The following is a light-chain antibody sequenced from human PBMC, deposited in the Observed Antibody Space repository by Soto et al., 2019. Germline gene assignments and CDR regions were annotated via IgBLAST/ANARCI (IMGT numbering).Light chain of an antibody. CDR2: GNS. Sequence: QSVLTQPPSVSGAPGQRVTISCTGSSSNIGAGYDVHWYQQLPGTAPKLLIYGNSNRPSGVPDRFSGSKSGTSASLAITGLQAEDEADYYCQSYDSSLISDVFGTGTKLTVL. CDR3: QSYDSSLISDV. V-gene: IGLV1-40*01. J-gene: IGLJ1*01. CDR1: SSNIGAGYD.